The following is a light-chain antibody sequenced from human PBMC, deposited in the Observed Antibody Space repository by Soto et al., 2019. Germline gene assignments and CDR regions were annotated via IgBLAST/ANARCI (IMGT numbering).Light chain of an antibody. CDR3: QQYNNWPPYT. Sequence: EIVMTQSPATLSVSPGERATLPCRASQSVSSNLAWYQQKPGQAPRLLIYGASTRATGIPARFSGSGSGTDFTLTVSSLQSEDFAVYYCQQYNNWPPYTFGQGTKVDIK. V-gene: IGKV3-15*01. J-gene: IGKJ2*01. CDR1: QSVSSN. CDR2: GAS.